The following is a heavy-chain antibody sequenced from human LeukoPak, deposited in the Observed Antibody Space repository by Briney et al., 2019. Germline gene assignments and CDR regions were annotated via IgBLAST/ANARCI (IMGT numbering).Heavy chain of an antibody. CDR2: TSYDGSKK. CDR3: AKEGRLAAAGAFDY. CDR1: GFTFSGHG. V-gene: IGHV3-30*18. D-gene: IGHD6-13*01. Sequence: GRSLRLSCAASGFTFSGHGMHWVRQAPGKGLEWVAVTSYDGSKKYYVDSVKGRFTISRDNSKNTLYLQMNSLRAEDTAVYYCAKEGRLAAAGAFDYWGQGTLVTVSS. J-gene: IGHJ4*02.